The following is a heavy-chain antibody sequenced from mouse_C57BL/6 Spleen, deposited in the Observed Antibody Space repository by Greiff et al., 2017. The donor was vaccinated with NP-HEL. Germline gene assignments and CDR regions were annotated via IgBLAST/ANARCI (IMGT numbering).Heavy chain of an antibody. Sequence: VQRVESGAELARPGASVKMSCKASGYTFTSYTMHWVKQRPGQGLEWIGYINPSSGYTKYNQKFKDKATLTADKSSSTAYMQLSSLTSEDSAVYYCARWGNSNYAMDYWGQGTSVTVSS. CDR1: GYTFTSYT. J-gene: IGHJ4*01. V-gene: IGHV1-4*01. CDR2: INPSSGYT. CDR3: ARWGNSNYAMDY. D-gene: IGHD2-5*01.